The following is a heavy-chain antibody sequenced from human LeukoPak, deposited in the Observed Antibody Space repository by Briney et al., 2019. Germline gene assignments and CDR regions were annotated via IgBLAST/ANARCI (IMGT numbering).Heavy chain of an antibody. CDR3: ARGVHGDYSSDY. CDR1: GFTFSSYS. D-gene: IGHD4-17*01. CDR2: ISSSSSYI. V-gene: IGHV3-21*01. Sequence: GGSLRLSCAASGFTFSSYSMNWVRQAPGKGLVWVSSISSSSSYIYYADSVKGRFTISRDNAKNSLYLQMNSLRAEDTAVYYCARGVHGDYSSDYWGQGTLVTVSS. J-gene: IGHJ4*02.